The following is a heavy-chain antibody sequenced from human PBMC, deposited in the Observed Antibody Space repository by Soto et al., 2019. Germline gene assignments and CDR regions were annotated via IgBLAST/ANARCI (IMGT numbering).Heavy chain of an antibody. Sequence: GWSLRLACAASVFTFISYAMRWVRQAPGKGLEWVSAISGSGGSTYYADSVKGRFTISRDNSKNTLYLQMNSLRAEDTAVYYCAKDGDTAMAFYFDYWGQGTLVTVSS. V-gene: IGHV3-23*01. J-gene: IGHJ4*02. CDR3: AKDGDTAMAFYFDY. D-gene: IGHD5-18*01. CDR2: ISGSGGST. CDR1: VFTFISYA.